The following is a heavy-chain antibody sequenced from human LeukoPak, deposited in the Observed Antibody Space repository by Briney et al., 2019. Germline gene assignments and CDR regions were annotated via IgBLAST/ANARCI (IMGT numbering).Heavy chain of an antibody. CDR2: ISSGSGSTI. CDR1: GFTFSDYY. J-gene: IGHJ3*02. Sequence: GGSLRLSCAASGFTFSDYYMSWIRQAPGKGLEWVSYISSGSGSTIYYADSVKGRFTISRDNAKNSLYLQMNSLRAEVTAVYYCARSWVPPFDIWGQGTMVTVSS. D-gene: IGHD1-1*01. CDR3: ARSWVPPFDI. V-gene: IGHV3-11*04.